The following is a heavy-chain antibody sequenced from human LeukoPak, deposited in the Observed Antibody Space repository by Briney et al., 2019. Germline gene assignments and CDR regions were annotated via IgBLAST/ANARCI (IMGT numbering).Heavy chain of an antibody. J-gene: IGHJ4*02. Sequence: PGGSLRLSCAASGFTFSSYSMNGVRQAPGKGLEWVSYISSSSSTIYYADSVKGRFTISRDNAKNSLYLQMNSLRAEDTAVYYCASGVTYGDLSVYFDYWGQGTLVTVSS. CDR3: ASGVTYGDLSVYFDY. CDR2: ISSSSSTI. CDR1: GFTFSSYS. V-gene: IGHV3-48*01. D-gene: IGHD4-17*01.